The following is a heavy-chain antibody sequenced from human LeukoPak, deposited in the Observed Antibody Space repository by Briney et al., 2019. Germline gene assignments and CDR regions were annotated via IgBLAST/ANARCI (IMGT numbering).Heavy chain of an antibody. CDR2: ISGSGGST. CDR1: GFTFSSYA. D-gene: IGHD3-3*01. V-gene: IGHV3-23*01. J-gene: IGHJ5*02. CDR3: AKDSIMIFGVVITNWFDP. Sequence: GGSLRPSCAASGFTFSSYAMSWVRQAPGKGLEWVSAISGSGGSTYYADSVKGRFTISRDNSKNTLYLQMNSLRAEDTAVYYCAKDSIMIFGVVITNWFDPWGQGTLVTVSS.